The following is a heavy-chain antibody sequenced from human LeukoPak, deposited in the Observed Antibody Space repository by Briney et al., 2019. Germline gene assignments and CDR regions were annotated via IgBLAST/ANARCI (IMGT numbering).Heavy chain of an antibody. CDR1: GYSISSGYY. Sequence: PSETLSLTCSVSGYSISSGYYWGWIRQPPGKGLDWIGSLYYSGSTYYNSSLKSRLIISVDTSKNQFSLKLRSVTAADTAVYYCARVRYCSGGSCRRHDAFQIWGQGTMVTVSS. V-gene: IGHV4-38-2*02. D-gene: IGHD2-15*01. CDR3: ARVRYCSGGSCRRHDAFQI. J-gene: IGHJ3*02. CDR2: LYYSGST.